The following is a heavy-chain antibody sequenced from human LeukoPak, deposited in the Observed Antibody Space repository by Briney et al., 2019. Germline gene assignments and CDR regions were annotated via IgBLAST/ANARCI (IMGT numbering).Heavy chain of an antibody. D-gene: IGHD3-22*01. J-gene: IGHJ4*02. CDR1: GFTFSSYA. CDR2: ISGSGGST. CDR3: ARDKRYYDSSGYYLYYFDY. V-gene: IGHV3-23*01. Sequence: AGGSLRLSCAASGFTFSSYAMSWVRQAPGKGLEWVSAISGSGGSTYYADSVKGRFTISRDNSKNTLYLQMNSLRAEDTAVYYCARDKRYYDSSGYYLYYFDYWGQGTLVTVSS.